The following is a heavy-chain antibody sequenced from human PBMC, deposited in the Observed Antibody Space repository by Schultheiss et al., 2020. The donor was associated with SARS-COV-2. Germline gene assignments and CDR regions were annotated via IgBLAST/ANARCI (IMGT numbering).Heavy chain of an antibody. D-gene: IGHD1-26*01. J-gene: IGHJ3*02. CDR1: GGTFSNYA. Sequence: SVKVSCKASGGTFSNYAISWVRQAPGQGLEWVGGIIPIFNTGHYAQKFQGRVTITADESTSTAYMELSSLRSEDTAVYYCARAWELSRSDAFDIWGQGTMVTVSS. CDR3: ARAWELSRSDAFDI. CDR2: IIPIFNTG. V-gene: IGHV1-69*13.